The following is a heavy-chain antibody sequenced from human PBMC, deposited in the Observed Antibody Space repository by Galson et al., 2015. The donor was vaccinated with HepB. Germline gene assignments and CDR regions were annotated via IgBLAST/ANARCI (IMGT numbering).Heavy chain of an antibody. CDR2: ISAYNGNT. CDR3: ARLATIFGVVIMSWFDP. J-gene: IGHJ5*02. Sequence: SVKVSCKASGYTFTSYGISWVRQAPGQGLEWMRWISAYNGNTNYAQKLQGRVTMTTDTSTSTAYMELRSLRSDDTAVYYCARLATIFGVVIMSWFDPWGQGTLVTVSS. CDR1: GYTFTSYG. V-gene: IGHV1-18*01. D-gene: IGHD3-3*01.